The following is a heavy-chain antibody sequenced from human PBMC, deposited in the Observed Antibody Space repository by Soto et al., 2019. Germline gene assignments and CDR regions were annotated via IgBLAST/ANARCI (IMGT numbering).Heavy chain of an antibody. D-gene: IGHD2-15*01. V-gene: IGHV3-7*01. J-gene: IGHJ2*01. CDR3: FFFQAEDGIRDTVPVSAFLLNRSSDL. Sequence: KRLEWVANIQQDGSDKYYVDSVKGRFTIYRDNAKNSLYLQMNSLRAEDTAVYYCFFFQAEDGIRDTVPVSAFLLNRSSDL. CDR2: IQQDGSDK.